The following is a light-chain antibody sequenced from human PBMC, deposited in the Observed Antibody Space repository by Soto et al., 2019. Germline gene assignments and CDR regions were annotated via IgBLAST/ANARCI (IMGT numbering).Light chain of an antibody. CDR2: DAS. Sequence: EIVLTQSPATLSLSPGAGATLSCRASQSIDSYLAWYQQTPGQAPRLLIYDASNRAAGIPARFSGSGSGTDFTLPNSSLEPEDFACYYCQQRSAWPPTFGGGTKVEI. CDR1: QSIDSY. V-gene: IGKV3-11*01. J-gene: IGKJ4*01. CDR3: QQRSAWPPT.